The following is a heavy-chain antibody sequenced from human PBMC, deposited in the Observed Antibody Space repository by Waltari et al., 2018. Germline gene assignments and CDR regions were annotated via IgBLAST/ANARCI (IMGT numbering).Heavy chain of an antibody. CDR3: ARVSRGYYGSGSYYPNGRDY. V-gene: IGHV1-3*01. D-gene: IGHD3-10*01. Sequence: QVQLVQSGAEVKKPGASVKVSCKASGYTFTSYAMHWVRQAPGQRLEWMGGINAGNGNTKYSQKFQGRVTITRDTSASTAYMELSSLRSEDTAVYYCARVSRGYYGSGSYYPNGRDYWGQGTLVTVSS. CDR1: GYTFTSYA. J-gene: IGHJ4*02. CDR2: INAGNGNT.